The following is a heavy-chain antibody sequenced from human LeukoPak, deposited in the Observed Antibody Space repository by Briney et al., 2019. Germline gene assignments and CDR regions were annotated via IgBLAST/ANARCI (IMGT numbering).Heavy chain of an antibody. D-gene: IGHD1-26*01. CDR3: ARVVGYYFDY. J-gene: IGHJ4*02. CDR2: IYSGVNT. V-gene: IGHV3-53*05. CDR1: GFTVSSNY. Sequence: PGGSLRLSCAASGFTVSSNYMSWVRQAPGKGLECVSLIYSGVNTYYADSVKGRFTISRDNSKNTLYLQMNSLRAEDTAVYYCARVVGYYFDYWGQGTLVTVSS.